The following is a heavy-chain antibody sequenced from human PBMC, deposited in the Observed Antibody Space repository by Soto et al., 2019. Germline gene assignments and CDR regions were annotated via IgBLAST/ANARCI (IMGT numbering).Heavy chain of an antibody. CDR3: VRDSGANYGTFWYFDL. V-gene: IGHV3-30-3*01. Sequence: QVQLVESGGGVVQPGRSLRISCAATGFSFNFYAMYWVRQAPGKGLEWVAMISNDGSSENYADSVRGRFIIPRDNSKKTVFLQMNSLGPEDTATYYCVRDSGANYGTFWYFDLWGRGTLVTVSS. CDR1: GFSFNFYA. D-gene: IGHD5-18*01. J-gene: IGHJ2*01. CDR2: ISNDGSSE.